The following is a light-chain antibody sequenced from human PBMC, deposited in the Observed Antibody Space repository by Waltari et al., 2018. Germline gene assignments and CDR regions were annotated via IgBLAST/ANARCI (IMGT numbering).Light chain of an antibody. CDR2: EVS. CDR1: SSNLGGYNY. CDR3: SSYTGANTLGV. J-gene: IGLJ3*02. V-gene: IGLV2-14*01. Sequence: QSALTQPASVSGSPGQSIAISCPGSSSNLGGYNYVSWYQHHPGKAPRLIIYEVSNRPSGVSNRFSGSKSANTASLTISGLQAEDEAYYYCSSYTGANTLGVFGGGTKLTVL.